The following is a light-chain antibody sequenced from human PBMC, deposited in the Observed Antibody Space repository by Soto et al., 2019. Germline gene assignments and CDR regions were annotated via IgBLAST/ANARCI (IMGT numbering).Light chain of an antibody. CDR2: GAS. V-gene: IGKV3-20*01. J-gene: IGKJ2*01. CDR3: QHFGSSPPKYT. Sequence: EVVLTQSPGTLSLSPGESATLSCRASQTVSSSHLAWYQQKPGQAPRLLIYGASDRATDIPDRFSGSGSGTDFTLTISRLEPEDFAVYYCQHFGSSPPKYTFGQGTKLEIK. CDR1: QTVSSSH.